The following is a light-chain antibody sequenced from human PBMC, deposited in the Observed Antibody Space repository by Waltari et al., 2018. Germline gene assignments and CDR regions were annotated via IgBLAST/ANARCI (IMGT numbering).Light chain of an antibody. CDR2: GAS. V-gene: IGKV3-20*01. Sequence: EIALTQSPGTLSLSPGERGALSCRASPSVRRTLAWYQQKPGHAPNLLIYGASSRPTGNPDRFSGSGSGTDFSLTISRREPEDFSVYYCQHYVRLPATFGQGTKVEI. CDR1: PSVRRT. CDR3: QHYVRLPAT. J-gene: IGKJ1*01.